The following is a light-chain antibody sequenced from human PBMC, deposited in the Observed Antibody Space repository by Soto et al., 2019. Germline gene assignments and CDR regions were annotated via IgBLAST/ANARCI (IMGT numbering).Light chain of an antibody. V-gene: IGKV3-20*01. J-gene: IGKJ1*01. CDR2: GAF. CDR3: QQYYNSPWT. Sequence: EIVLTQSPGTLSLSPGERATLSCRASQSVSSSDLAWYQQKPGQAPRLLIYGAFIRATGIPDRVSGSASGTDFTLTISGLEPVDLAVYYCQQYYNSPWTFGQGTKVEIK. CDR1: QSVSSSD.